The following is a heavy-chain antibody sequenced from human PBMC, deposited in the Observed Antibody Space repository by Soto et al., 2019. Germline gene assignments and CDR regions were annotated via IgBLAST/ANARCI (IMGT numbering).Heavy chain of an antibody. CDR3: ARDGTLYDSSAYYYLY. Sequence: SVKVSCKASGGTFSRYTITWARQAPGQGLEWMGGITPMFGTPNYAQKFQGRVTITADESTSTAYMELSSLRSEDTAMYYCARDGTLYDSSAYYYLYWGQGTLVTVSS. J-gene: IGHJ4*02. V-gene: IGHV1-69*13. D-gene: IGHD3-22*01. CDR1: GGTFSRYT. CDR2: ITPMFGTP.